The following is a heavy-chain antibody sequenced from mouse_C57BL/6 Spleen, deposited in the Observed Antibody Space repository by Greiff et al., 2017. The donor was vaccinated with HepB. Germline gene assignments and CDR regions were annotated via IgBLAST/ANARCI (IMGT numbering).Heavy chain of an antibody. CDR2: ISYDGSN. D-gene: IGHD2-1*01. CDR3: ASLIYYGNYGAMDY. V-gene: IGHV3-6*01. J-gene: IGHJ4*01. Sequence: EVKLQESGPGLVKPSQSLSLTCSVTGYSITSGYYWNWIRQFPGNKLEWMGYISYDGSNNYNPSLKNRISITRDTSKNQFFLKLNSVTTEDTATYYCASLIYYGNYGAMDYWGQGTSVTVSS. CDR1: GYSITSGYY.